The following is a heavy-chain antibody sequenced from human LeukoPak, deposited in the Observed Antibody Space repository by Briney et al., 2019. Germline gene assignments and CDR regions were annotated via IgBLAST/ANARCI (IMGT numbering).Heavy chain of an antibody. J-gene: IGHJ6*02. D-gene: IGHD5-12*01. CDR2: ILPILGIA. CDR1: GPTFSSYA. V-gene: IGHV1-69*04. CDR3: ARPLGARGYDVVFNGMDV. Sequence: SVKLSCTASGPTFSSYAISWVRQAPGQGLEWMGRILPILGIANSAQKFHGRVTITPSTSTTTANLELSSPRPEDPAAPSCARPLGARGYDVVFNGMDVWGQGTAVTVSS.